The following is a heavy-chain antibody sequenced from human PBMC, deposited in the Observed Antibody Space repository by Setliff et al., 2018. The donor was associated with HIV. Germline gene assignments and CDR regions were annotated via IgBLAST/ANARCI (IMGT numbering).Heavy chain of an antibody. J-gene: IGHJ4*02. CDR2: FDPEDGPDDGQT. D-gene: IGHD1-26*01. Sequence: ASVKVSCKVSGSSLTEFSIHWVRQTPGNGLQWMGGFDPEDGPDDGQTIYERTFQGRVTMTEDTSTDTAYMVLARLTSEETAFYFCATVGPTGAYFHDWGQGTLVTVSS. V-gene: IGHV1-24*01. CDR1: GSSLTEFS. CDR3: ATVGPTGAYFHD.